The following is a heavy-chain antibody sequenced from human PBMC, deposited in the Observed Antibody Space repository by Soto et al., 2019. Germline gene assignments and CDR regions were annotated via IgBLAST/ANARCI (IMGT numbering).Heavy chain of an antibody. Sequence: QLQLQESGPRLVKPSETLSLTCTVSGGSISSSTYYWAWIRQPPGKGLEWIGCIYYSGSTYYSPSLKSRVTMSVDTSKCQFSLNLRSVTAADTAVYYCARHIWRSPLFWGQGTLVTVSS. CDR2: IYYSGST. CDR1: GGSISSSTYY. CDR3: ARHIWRSPLF. J-gene: IGHJ4*02. D-gene: IGHD3-16*01. V-gene: IGHV4-39*01.